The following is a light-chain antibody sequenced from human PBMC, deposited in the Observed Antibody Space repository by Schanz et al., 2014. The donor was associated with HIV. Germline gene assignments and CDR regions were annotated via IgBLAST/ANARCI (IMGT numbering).Light chain of an antibody. CDR1: SSDVGIYNL. CDR2: EDS. V-gene: IGLV2-14*02. Sequence: HSALTQPASVSGSPGQSITISCTGTSSDVGIYNLVSWYQQHPGKAPKLMIYEDSKRPSGVPDRFSGSKSGNTASLSISGLQAADEAVYYCSSYTSSTTVVFGGGTKLTVL. CDR3: SSYTSSTTVV. J-gene: IGLJ2*01.